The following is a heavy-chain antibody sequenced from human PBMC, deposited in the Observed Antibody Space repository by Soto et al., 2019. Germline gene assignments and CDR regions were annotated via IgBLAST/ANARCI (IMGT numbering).Heavy chain of an antibody. CDR2: ISYDGSNK. D-gene: IGHD3-22*01. CDR1: GFTFSSYG. V-gene: IGHV3-30*18. J-gene: IGHJ3*02. Sequence: PGGSLRLSCAASGFTFSSYGMHWVRQAPGKGLEWVAVISYDGSNKYYADSVKGRFTISRDNSKNTLYLQMNSLRAEDTAVYYCAKSSYDSSGWGPSAIWGQGTMVTVSS. CDR3: AKSSYDSSGWGPSAI.